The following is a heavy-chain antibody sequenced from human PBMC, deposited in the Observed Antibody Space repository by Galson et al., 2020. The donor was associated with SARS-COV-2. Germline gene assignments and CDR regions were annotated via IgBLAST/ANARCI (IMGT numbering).Heavy chain of an antibody. V-gene: IGHV1-18*01. J-gene: IGHJ6*03. CDR1: GYTFTSYG. CDR2: ISAYNGNT. D-gene: IGHD3-3*01. CDR3: ARVLFGYYDFWSGLATISNYYYYMDV. Sequence: ASVKVSCKASGYTFTSYGISWVRQAPGQGLEWMGWISAYNGNTNYAQKLQGRVTMTTDTSTSTAYMELRSLRSDDTAVYYCARVLFGYYDFWSGLATISNYYYYMDVWGKGTTVTVSS.